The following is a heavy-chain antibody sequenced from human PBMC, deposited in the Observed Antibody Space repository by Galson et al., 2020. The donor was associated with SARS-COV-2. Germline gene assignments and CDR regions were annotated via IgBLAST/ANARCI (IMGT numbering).Heavy chain of an antibody. D-gene: IGHD6-13*01. Sequence: SETLSLTCAVSGYSISSGYYWGWIRQPPGKGLEWIGSIYHSGSTYYNPSLKSRVTISVDTSKNQFSLKLSSVTAADTAVYYCARDPHDSSSWTVNYFDYWGQGTLVTVSS. CDR2: IYHSGST. V-gene: IGHV4-38-2*02. CDR3: ARDPHDSSSWTVNYFDY. J-gene: IGHJ4*02. CDR1: GYSISSGYY.